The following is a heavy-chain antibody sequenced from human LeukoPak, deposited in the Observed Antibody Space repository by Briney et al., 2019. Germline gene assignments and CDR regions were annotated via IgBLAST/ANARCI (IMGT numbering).Heavy chain of an antibody. CDR3: AIKTMGIAAAGAN. D-gene: IGHD6-13*01. V-gene: IGHV3-74*01. Sequence: GRSPRLSCAASGFTFSSYWMHWVRQAPGKGLVWVSRINSDGSSTSYADSVKGRFTISRDNAKNTLYLQMNSLRAEDTAVYYCAIKTMGIAAAGANWGQGTLVTVSS. J-gene: IGHJ4*02. CDR1: GFTFSSYW. CDR2: INSDGSST.